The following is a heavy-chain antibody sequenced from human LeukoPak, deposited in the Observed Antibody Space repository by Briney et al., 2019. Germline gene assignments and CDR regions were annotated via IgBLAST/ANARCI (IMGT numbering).Heavy chain of an antibody. CDR1: GFTFDDYA. J-gene: IGHJ4*02. D-gene: IGHD3-9*01. CDR2: ISWNSGSI. V-gene: IGHV3-9*01. Sequence: PGRSLRLSCAASGFTFDDYAMHWVRQAPGKGLEGVSGISWNSGSIGYADSVKGRFTISRDNAKKSLYLQMNSLRAEDTAVYYCARVRYFDWLGPFDYWGQGTLVTVSS. CDR3: ARVRYFDWLGPFDY.